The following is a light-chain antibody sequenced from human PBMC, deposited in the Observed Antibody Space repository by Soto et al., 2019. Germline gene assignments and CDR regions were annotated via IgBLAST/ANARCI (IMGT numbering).Light chain of an antibody. CDR2: NAS. CDR1: QSIRTY. J-gene: IGKJ2*03. V-gene: IGKV1-39*01. Sequence: DIQVTQSPSSLSASVGDRVTITCRASQSIRTYLNWYQERPGKPPKLLIHNASTLQSGVPSRFSGSGSGTDFTLTISSLQPEDFATYYYQQTYRTLNSFGQGTKLEI. CDR3: QQTYRTLNS.